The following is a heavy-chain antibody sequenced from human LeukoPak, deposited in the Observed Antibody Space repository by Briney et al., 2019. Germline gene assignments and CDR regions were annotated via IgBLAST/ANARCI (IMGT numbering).Heavy chain of an antibody. J-gene: IGHJ4*02. D-gene: IGHD5-12*01. CDR3: ASYSGYDKTFDY. Sequence: IGYIYYSGSTNYNPSLKSRVTISVDTSKNQFSLKLSSVTAADTAVYYCASYSGYDKTFDYWGQGTLVTVSS. CDR2: IYYSGST. V-gene: IGHV4-59*01.